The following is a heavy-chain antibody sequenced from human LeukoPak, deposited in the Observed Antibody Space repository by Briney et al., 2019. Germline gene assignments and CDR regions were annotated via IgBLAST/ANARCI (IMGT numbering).Heavy chain of an antibody. CDR2: IWYDGSNR. J-gene: IGHJ3*02. Sequence: GRSLRLSCAASGFIFSTYGMHWVRQAPGKGLEWVAVIWYDGSNRNYADSVKGRFTISRDNSKNTVYLQMNSLRGDDTAVYYCARERGSGSHYAIDIWGQGTMVTVSS. CDR3: ARERGSGSHYAIDI. CDR1: GFIFSTYG. V-gene: IGHV3-33*01. D-gene: IGHD3-10*01.